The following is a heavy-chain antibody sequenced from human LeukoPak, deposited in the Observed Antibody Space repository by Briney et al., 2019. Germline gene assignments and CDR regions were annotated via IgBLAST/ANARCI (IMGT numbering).Heavy chain of an antibody. V-gene: IGHV1-2*02. CDR3: LRGGSLIVAPPVFLSPS. Sequence: ASVKVSCKASGYTFSPSSIHWLRQAPGQGPEWMGWINPKSGGTNYAQKFQGRVTMTRDTSISTVYIELRRLRSDDTAMFFCLRGGSLIVAPPVFLSPSWGQGTLVTVSS. J-gene: IGHJ4*02. D-gene: IGHD2-2*01. CDR1: GYTFSPSS. CDR2: INPKSGGT.